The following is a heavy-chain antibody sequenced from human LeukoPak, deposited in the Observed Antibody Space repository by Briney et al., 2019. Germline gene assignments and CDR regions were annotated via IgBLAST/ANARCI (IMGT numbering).Heavy chain of an antibody. V-gene: IGHV4-59*01. CDR1: GGSISSYF. CDR2: IYYSGRT. J-gene: IGHJ4*02. D-gene: IGHD6-19*01. Sequence: PSETLSLTCTVSGGSISSYFWSWIRQPPGKGLEWIGHIYYSGRTNYSPSLKSRVTISVDTSKNQFSLILSSVTAADTAVYYCARDRGSSGWYGEGYFDYWGQGILVTVPP. CDR3: ARDRGSSGWYGEGYFDY.